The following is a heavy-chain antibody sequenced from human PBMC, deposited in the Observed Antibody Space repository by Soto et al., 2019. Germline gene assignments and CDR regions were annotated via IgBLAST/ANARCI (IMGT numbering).Heavy chain of an antibody. CDR3: PRDRVSSGYSSSSYWFDP. J-gene: IGHJ5*02. V-gene: IGHV3-21*01. CDR2: ISSSSSYI. CDR1: GFTFSSYS. D-gene: IGHD6-6*01. Sequence: GGSLRLSCAASGFTFSSYSMSWVRQAPGKGLEWVSSISSSSSYIYYADSVKGRFTISRDNAKNSLYLQMNSLRAEDTAVYYCPRDRVSSGYSSSSYWFDPWGQGTLVTVSS.